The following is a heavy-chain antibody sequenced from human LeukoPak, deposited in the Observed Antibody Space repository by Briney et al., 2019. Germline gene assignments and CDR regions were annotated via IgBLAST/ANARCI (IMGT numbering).Heavy chain of an antibody. J-gene: IGHJ4*02. CDR1: GFTFNGYA. V-gene: IGHV3-23*01. CDR3: ASEELSPFDY. CDR2: ISDSGDNT. Sequence: GGSLRLSCAASGFTFNGYAMNWVRQAPGKGLEWVSAISDSGDNTYYADSVRGRFTISRDNSMNTLYLQMNSLRAEDTAVYYCASEELSPFDYWGQGTLVTVSS. D-gene: IGHD5-24*01.